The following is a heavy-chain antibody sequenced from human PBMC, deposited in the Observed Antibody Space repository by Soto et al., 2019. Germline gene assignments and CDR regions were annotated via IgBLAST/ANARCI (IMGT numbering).Heavy chain of an antibody. J-gene: IGHJ3*02. V-gene: IGHV1-18*01. CDR1: GYTFTSYG. Sequence: QVQLVQSGAEVKKPGASVKVSCKASGYTFTSYGISWVRQAPGQGLEWMGWISTYNGNTHYAQKIQGRVTMTTDTSRSTAYMELSSLRSDDTAVYYCASFSSRTHDAFDIWGQGTMVTVSS. D-gene: IGHD2-15*01. CDR2: ISTYNGNT. CDR3: ASFSSRTHDAFDI.